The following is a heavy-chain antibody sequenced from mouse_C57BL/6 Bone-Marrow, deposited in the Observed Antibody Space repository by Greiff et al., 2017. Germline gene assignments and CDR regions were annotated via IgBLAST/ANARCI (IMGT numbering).Heavy chain of an antibody. CDR3: ARKSLYYYGSSFYFDY. CDR1: GYTFTSYW. V-gene: IGHV1-59*01. CDR2: IDPSDSYT. D-gene: IGHD1-1*01. J-gene: IGHJ2*01. Sequence: VQLQQPGAELVRPGTSVKLSCKASGYTFTSYWMHWVKQRPGQGLEWIGVIDPSDSYTNYNQKFKGKATLTVDTSSSTAYMQLSSLTSEDSAVYYCARKSLYYYGSSFYFDYWGQGTTLTVSS.